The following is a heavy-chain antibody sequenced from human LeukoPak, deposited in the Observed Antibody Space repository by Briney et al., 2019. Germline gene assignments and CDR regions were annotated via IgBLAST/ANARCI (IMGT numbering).Heavy chain of an antibody. Sequence: GGSLRLSCEASGFTFTTYSMTWVRQAPGKGLEWVSIISSGSSAIFSADALKGRFTISRDNSKNTLYLQRNSLRAEDTAVYYCARESGSYWFDPWGQGTLVTVSS. D-gene: IGHD1-26*01. CDR3: ARESGSYWFDP. CDR1: GFTFTTYS. CDR2: ISSGSSAI. J-gene: IGHJ5*02. V-gene: IGHV3-21*01.